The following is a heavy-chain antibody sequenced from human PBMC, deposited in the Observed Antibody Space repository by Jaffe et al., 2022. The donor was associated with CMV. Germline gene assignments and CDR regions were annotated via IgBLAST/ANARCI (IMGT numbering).Heavy chain of an antibody. Sequence: QVQLVQSGAEVKKPGASVKVSCKVSGYTLTELSMHWVRQAPGKGLEWMGGFDPEDGETIYAQKFQGRVTMTEDTSTDTAYMELSSLRSEDTAVYYCATASRRMSGYLRGENAFDIWGQGTMVTVSS. J-gene: IGHJ3*02. D-gene: IGHD3-3*01. CDR3: ATASRRMSGYLRGENAFDI. CDR2: FDPEDGET. CDR1: GYTLTELS. V-gene: IGHV1-24*01.